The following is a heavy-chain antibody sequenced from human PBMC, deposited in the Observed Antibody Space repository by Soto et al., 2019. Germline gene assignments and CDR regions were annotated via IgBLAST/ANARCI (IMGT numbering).Heavy chain of an antibody. CDR3: AKPQTYDFWSGYSGLDY. V-gene: IGHV3-23*01. CDR1: GFTFSSYA. Sequence: GGSLRLSCAASGFTFSSYAMSWVRQAPGKGLEWVSAISGSGGSTYYADSVKGRFTISRDNSKNTLYLQMNSLRAEDTAVYYCAKPQTYDFWSGYSGLDYWGQGTLVTVSS. D-gene: IGHD3-3*01. J-gene: IGHJ4*02. CDR2: ISGSGGST.